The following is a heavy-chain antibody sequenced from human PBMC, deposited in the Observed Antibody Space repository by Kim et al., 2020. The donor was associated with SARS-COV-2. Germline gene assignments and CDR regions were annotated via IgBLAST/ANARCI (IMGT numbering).Heavy chain of an antibody. D-gene: IGHD3-9*01. J-gene: IGHJ6*02. CDR2: ISAYNGNT. CDR1: GYTFTRYG. V-gene: IGHV1-18*04. Sequence: ASVKVSCKASGYTFTRYGISWVRQAPGQGLEWMGWISAYNGNTNYAQKFQGRVTMTTDTSTSTAYMELRSLRSDDTAVYYCARGHYDILTWMTYYYYGMDVWGQGATVTVSS. CDR3: ARGHYDILTWMTYYYYGMDV.